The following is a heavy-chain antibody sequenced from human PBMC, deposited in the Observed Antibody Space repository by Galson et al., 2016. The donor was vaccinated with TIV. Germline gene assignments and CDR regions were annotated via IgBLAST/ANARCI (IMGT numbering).Heavy chain of an antibody. J-gene: IGHJ4*02. CDR3: AKVGIIGYYPPSPTFFDF. V-gene: IGHV3-30*18. CDR1: GFTFNTYA. CDR2: ISNAGSNK. D-gene: IGHD3-22*01. Sequence: SLRLSCAGSGFTFNTYAMHWVRQAPGKGLEWVAVISNAGSNKYYADSVKGRFTISRDNSKNTLSLQMNSLTAEDTAVYYCAKVGIIGYYPPSPTFFDFWGQGTLVTVSS.